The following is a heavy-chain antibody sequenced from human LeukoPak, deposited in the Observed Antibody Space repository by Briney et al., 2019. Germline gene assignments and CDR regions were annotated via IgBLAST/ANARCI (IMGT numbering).Heavy chain of an antibody. D-gene: IGHD3-3*01. CDR2: INHSGST. V-gene: IGHV4-34*01. J-gene: IGHJ6*03. Sequence: SETLSLTCAVYGGSFSGYYWSWIRQPPGKGLEWIGEINHSGSTNYNPSLKSRVTISVDTSKNQFSLKLSSVTAADTAVYYCARGQNDFWSGYYKHIYYYYYYMDVWGKGTTVTVSS. CDR1: GGSFSGYY. CDR3: ARGQNDFWSGYYKHIYYYYYYMDV.